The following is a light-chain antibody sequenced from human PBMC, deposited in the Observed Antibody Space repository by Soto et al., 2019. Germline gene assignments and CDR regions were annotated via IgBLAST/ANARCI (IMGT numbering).Light chain of an antibody. CDR1: QSVSSNY. CDR3: QQYGSSPRT. V-gene: IGKV3-20*01. J-gene: IGKJ1*01. CDR2: GAS. Sequence: EIVLTQSPGTLSLSPGERATLSCRASQSVSSNYLAWFQQRPGQAPRLLIYGASSRATGIPDRFSGSGSGTDFTLTISRLAPEDLAVYYCQQYGSSPRTFGQGTKVEIK.